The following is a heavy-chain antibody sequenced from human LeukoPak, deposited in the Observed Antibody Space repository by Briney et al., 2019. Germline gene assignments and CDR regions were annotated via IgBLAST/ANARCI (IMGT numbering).Heavy chain of an antibody. CDR3: ARALPMHYDFWSGAYFDY. D-gene: IGHD3-3*01. J-gene: IGHJ4*02. CDR1: GYTFTSYA. CDR2: INAGNGST. Sequence: ASVKVSCKASGYTFTSYAMHWVRQAPGQRLEWMGWINAGNGSTKYSQKFQGRVTITRDTSASTAYMELSSLRSEDTAVYYCARALPMHYDFWSGAYFDYWGQGTLVTVSS. V-gene: IGHV1-3*01.